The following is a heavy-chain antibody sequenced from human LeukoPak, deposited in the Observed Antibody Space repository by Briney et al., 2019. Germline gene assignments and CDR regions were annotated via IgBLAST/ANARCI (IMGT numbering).Heavy chain of an antibody. CDR3: ARSLGRTDSWFDP. V-gene: IGHV4-61*01. Sequence: NPSETLSLTCTVSGGSVSGGSYYWSWIRQPPGKGLEWIGYIYYSGSTNYNPSLKSRVTISVDTSKNQFSLKLSSVTAADTAVYYCARSLGRTDSWFDPWGQGTLVTVSS. CDR1: GGSVSGGSYY. D-gene: IGHD3-22*01. CDR2: IYYSGST. J-gene: IGHJ5*02.